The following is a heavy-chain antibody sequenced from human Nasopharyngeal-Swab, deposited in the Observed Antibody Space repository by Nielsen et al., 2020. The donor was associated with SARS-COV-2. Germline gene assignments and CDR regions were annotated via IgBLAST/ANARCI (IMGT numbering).Heavy chain of an antibody. Sequence: SGPTLVKPTQTLTLTCTFSGFSLSTSGMCVSWIRQPPGKALEWLALIDWDDDKYYSTSLKTRLTISKDTSKNQVVLTMTSMDPVDTATYYCARMPVQLERPGDYYYYGMDVWDQGTTVTVSS. J-gene: IGHJ6*02. CDR1: GFSLSTSGMC. CDR2: IDWDDDK. D-gene: IGHD1-1*01. V-gene: IGHV2-70*01. CDR3: ARMPVQLERPGDYYYYGMDV.